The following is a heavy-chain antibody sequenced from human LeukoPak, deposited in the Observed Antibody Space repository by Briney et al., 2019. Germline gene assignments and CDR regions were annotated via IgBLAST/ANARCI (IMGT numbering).Heavy chain of an antibody. CDR1: GGSMSPYS. Sequence: SETLSLTCTVSGGSMSPYSWSWIRQPAGNALEWIGRIHSSGRTNYNPSLKSRVTMSVDTTKNQFSLKLNTVTAADTAVCYCARGSGGGSGSYYKDHYYGMDVWGPGTTVTVS. CDR2: IHSSGRT. CDR3: ARGSGGGSGSYYKDHYYGMDV. V-gene: IGHV4-4*07. J-gene: IGHJ6*02. D-gene: IGHD3-10*01.